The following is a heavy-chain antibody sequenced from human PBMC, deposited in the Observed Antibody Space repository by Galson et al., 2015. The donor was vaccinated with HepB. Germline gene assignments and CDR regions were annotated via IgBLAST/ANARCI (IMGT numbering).Heavy chain of an antibody. J-gene: IGHJ6*03. CDR3: ARSQAGYSGYGTYYYYYMDV. CDR1: GFTFSSYA. D-gene: IGHD5-12*01. Sequence: SLRLSCAASGFTFSSYAMHWVRQAPGKGLEWVAVISYDGSNKYYADSVKGRFTISRDNSKNTLYLQMNSLRAEDTAVYYCARSQAGYSGYGTYYYYYMDVWGKGTTVTVSS. CDR2: ISYDGSNK. V-gene: IGHV3-30-3*01.